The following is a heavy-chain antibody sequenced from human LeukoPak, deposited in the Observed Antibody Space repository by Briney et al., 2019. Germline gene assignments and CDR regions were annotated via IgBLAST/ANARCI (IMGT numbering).Heavy chain of an antibody. CDR1: GFTFSDYY. J-gene: IGHJ4*02. CDR2: ISDGDRT. CDR3: AREYGAHTFGVFDY. V-gene: IGHV3-53*01. D-gene: IGHD3-3*01. Sequence: GGSLRLSCAASGFTFSDYYMSWVRQAPGKGLEWVSLISDGDRTDYPESVKGRFIISRDISKNAVYLQMTSLRAEDTAVYYCAREYGAHTFGVFDYGGQGPRV.